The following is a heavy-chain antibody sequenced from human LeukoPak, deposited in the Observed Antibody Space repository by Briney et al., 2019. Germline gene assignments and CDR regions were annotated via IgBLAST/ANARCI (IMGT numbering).Heavy chain of an antibody. CDR2: IKQDGSEK. J-gene: IGHJ4*02. Sequence: GGSLRLSCAASGFTFSPYAMSWVRQAPGKGLEWVANIKQDGSEKYYVDSVKGRFTISRDNAKNSLYLQMNSLRAEDTAVYYCAREAAAVDYWGQGTLVTVSS. D-gene: IGHD6-13*01. CDR1: GFTFSPYA. CDR3: AREAAAVDY. V-gene: IGHV3-7*01.